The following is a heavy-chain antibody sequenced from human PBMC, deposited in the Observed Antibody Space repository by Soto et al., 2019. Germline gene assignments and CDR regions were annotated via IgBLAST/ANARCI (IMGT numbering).Heavy chain of an antibody. Sequence: SETLSLTCAVSGGSISSGGYSWSWIRQPPGKGLEWIGYIYHSGSTYYNPSLKSRVTISVDRSKNQFSLKLSSVTAADTAVYYCAGNRDYYGMDVWGQGTTVTVSS. V-gene: IGHV4-30-2*01. CDR1: GGSISSGGYS. D-gene: IGHD3-10*01. J-gene: IGHJ6*02. CDR2: IYHSGST. CDR3: AGNRDYYGMDV.